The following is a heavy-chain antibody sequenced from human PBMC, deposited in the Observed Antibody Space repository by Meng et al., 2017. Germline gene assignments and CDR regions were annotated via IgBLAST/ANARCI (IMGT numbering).Heavy chain of an antibody. V-gene: IGHV1-18*01. CDR3: ARMYYYGSGSYSLGAFDI. D-gene: IGHD3-10*01. CDR2: ISAHNGNT. J-gene: IGHJ3*02. CDR1: GYTFTSYG. Sequence: ASVQVSCKASGYTFTSYGISWVRHAPGQGLECMGWISAHNGNTNYAQKLQGRVTMTTDTPTTTAYLELRSLRSDDTAVYYCARMYYYGSGSYSLGAFDIWGQGTMVTVSS.